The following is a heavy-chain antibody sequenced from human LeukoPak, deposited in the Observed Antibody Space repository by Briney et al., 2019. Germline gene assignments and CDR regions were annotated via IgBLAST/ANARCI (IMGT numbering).Heavy chain of an antibody. CDR1: GYTFTGSF. D-gene: IGHD2-15*01. CDR2: INLNSGGT. J-gene: IGHJ4*02. CDR3: ARETGYCSGGRCYFIY. V-gene: IGHV1-2*02. Sequence: ASVKVSCKASGYTFTGSFIYWVRQPPGQGLEWMGWINLNSGGTSSAQKFQGRVTMTRDTSVSTAYMELSRLRSDDTALYYCARETGYCSGGRCYFIYWGQGTLVTVSS.